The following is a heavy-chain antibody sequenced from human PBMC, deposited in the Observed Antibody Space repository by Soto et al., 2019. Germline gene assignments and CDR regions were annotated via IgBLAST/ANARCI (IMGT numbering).Heavy chain of an antibody. CDR3: TTNSVTDFYYYGMEV. CDR2: IKTNIDGGRI. CDR1: GFTFSDGW. Sequence: PGGSLRLSCEGSGFTFSDGWMTWVRQAPGKGLEWVGRIKTNIDGGRIDYAAPVKGRFTISRDDSKNTLYLQMSSLKTEDTGVYYCTTNSVTDFYYYGMEVWGLGTTVTVSS. V-gene: IGHV3-15*01. J-gene: IGHJ6*02.